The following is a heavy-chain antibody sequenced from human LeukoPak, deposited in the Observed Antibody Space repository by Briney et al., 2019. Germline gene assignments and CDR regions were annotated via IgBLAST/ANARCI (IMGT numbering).Heavy chain of an antibody. CDR2: IYYSGST. V-gene: IGHV4-39*01. J-gene: IGHJ4*02. CDR3: ARLYVDTAMLFVPLDY. CDR1: GGSISSSRYY. D-gene: IGHD5-18*01. Sequence: SETLSLTCTVSGGSISSSRYYWGWIRQPPGKGLEWIASIYYSGSTYYNPSLKSRVTISVDTSKNQFSLKLSSVTAADTSVYYCARLYVDTAMLFVPLDYWGQGTLVTVSS.